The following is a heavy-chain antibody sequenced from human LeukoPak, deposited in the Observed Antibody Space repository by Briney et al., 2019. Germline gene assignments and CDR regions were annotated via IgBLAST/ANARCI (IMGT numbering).Heavy chain of an antibody. Sequence: ASVKDSCMASVYTFTGYFMHWVRQAPGRGLEWKGWISLNGGGINYAQRFQGGVTMSRDTSTSRAYMERIWLRSNYTAVYYCAIYYDTGGYSLVPWGQGTLVTVSS. CDR3: AIYYDTGGYSLVP. V-gene: IGHV1-2*02. J-gene: IGHJ5*02. CDR2: ISLNGGGI. CDR1: VYTFTGYF. D-gene: IGHD3-22*01.